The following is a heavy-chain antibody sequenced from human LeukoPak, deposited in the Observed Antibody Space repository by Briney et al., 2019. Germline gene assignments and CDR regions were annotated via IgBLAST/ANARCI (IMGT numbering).Heavy chain of an antibody. V-gene: IGHV1-46*01. CDR3: ARAPRTLYCSGIGCLNWFDP. D-gene: IGHD2-15*01. Sequence: ASVKVPCKASGYIFTSSYIHWVRQAPGQGLEWMGMINPSGGSTGYAQKFQGRVTMTRDMSTSTVYMELSSLRSDDTAVYYCARAPRTLYCSGIGCLNWFDPWGQGTLVTVSS. CDR1: GYIFTSSY. CDR2: INPSGGST. J-gene: IGHJ5*02.